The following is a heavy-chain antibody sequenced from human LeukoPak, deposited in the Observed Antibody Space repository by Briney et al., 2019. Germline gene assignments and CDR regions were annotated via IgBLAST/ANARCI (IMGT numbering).Heavy chain of an antibody. Sequence: SETLSLTCTVSGGSISSYYWSWVRQPPGKGLEWGGYIYYSGSTNYNPSLMSRVTISVATSKNQFSLMLSSVTAATTAVFYCARRYYDSSGMDVWGQGTTVTVSS. V-gene: IGHV4-59*12. J-gene: IGHJ6*02. CDR2: IYYSGST. CDR3: ARRYYDSSGMDV. D-gene: IGHD3-3*01. CDR1: GGSISSYY.